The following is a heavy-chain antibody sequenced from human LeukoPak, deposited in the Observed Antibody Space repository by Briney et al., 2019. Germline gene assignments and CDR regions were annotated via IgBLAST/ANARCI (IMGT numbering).Heavy chain of an antibody. CDR2: INPNSGGT. D-gene: IGHD5-12*01. V-gene: IGHV1-2*02. CDR3: ARGSLISPRGYSGYDYYYYYYGMDV. CDR1: GYTFTGYY. Sequence: ASVKVSCKASGYTFTGYYMHWVRQAPGQGLEWMGWINPNSGGTNYAQKFQGRVTMTRDTSISTAYMELSRLRSDDTAVYYCARGSLISPRGYSGYDYYYYYYGMDVWGQGTTVTVSS. J-gene: IGHJ6*02.